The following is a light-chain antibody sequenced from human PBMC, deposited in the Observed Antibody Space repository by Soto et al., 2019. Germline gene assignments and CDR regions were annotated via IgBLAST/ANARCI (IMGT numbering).Light chain of an antibody. Sequence: QMTQSPFAPSSSVGAKSTITCRASQSISSWLAWYQQKPGKAPKLLIYDTSTLKSGAPSRFSGSGSGTEFTLTINSLQPDDFATYYCQQYENYPLTFGGGTKVDI. J-gene: IGKJ4*01. CDR3: QQYENYPLT. V-gene: IGKV1-5*01. CDR2: DTS. CDR1: QSISSW.